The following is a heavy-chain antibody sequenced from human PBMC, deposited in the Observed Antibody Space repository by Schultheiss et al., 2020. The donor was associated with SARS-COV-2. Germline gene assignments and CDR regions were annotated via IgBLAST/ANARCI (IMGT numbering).Heavy chain of an antibody. J-gene: IGHJ4*02. CDR2: ISGSGGST. D-gene: IGHD4-17*01. CDR3: AKAGGDYGDYVLPYYFDY. V-gene: IGHV3-23*01. CDR1: GFTFSSYA. Sequence: GESLKISCAASGFTFSSYAMSWVRQAPGKGLEWVSAISGSGGSTYYADSVKGRFTISRDNSKNTLYLQMNSLRAEDTAVYYCAKAGGDYGDYVLPYYFDYWGQGTLVTVSS.